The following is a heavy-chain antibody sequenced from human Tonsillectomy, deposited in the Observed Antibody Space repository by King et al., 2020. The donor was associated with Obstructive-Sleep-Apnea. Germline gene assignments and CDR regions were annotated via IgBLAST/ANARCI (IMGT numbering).Heavy chain of an antibody. V-gene: IGHV4-31*03. Sequence: QLQESGPGLVKPTQTLSLTCTVSGGSISSGDYYWHWIRQHPGKGLEWIGYIYYSGSTNYNPSLKSRVTISVDTSKNQFSLRLSSVTAADTAVYYCARDGGALGATPPYYFDYWGQGTLVTGSS. CDR1: GGSISSGDYY. D-gene: IGHD1-26*01. CDR3: ARDGGALGATPPYYFDY. CDR2: IYYSGST. J-gene: IGHJ4*02.